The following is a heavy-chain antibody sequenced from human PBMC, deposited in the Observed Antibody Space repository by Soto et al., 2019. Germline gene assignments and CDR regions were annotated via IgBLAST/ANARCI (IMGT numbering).Heavy chain of an antibody. CDR2: IRKDGSQR. J-gene: IGHJ3*02. V-gene: IGHV3-7*05. CDR3: ARDVSPGSSGLYFDAFDI. CDR1: EFAFSSYW. Sequence: EVQLVESGGGLVQPRGSLTLSCAASEFAFSSYWMTWVRQAPGKGLEWVANIRKDGSQRSYLDSVRGRFTISRDNSKNSLYLQMNSLRAEDTALYFCARDVSPGSSGLYFDAFDIWCQGTMVTVSS. D-gene: IGHD6-25*01.